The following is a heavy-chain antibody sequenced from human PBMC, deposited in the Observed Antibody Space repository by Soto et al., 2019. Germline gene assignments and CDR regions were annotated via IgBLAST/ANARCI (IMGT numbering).Heavy chain of an antibody. J-gene: IGHJ6*02. D-gene: IGHD5-18*01. CDR3: ARYWHSYNSNYYYGLDV. CDR1: GYSFTAKW. Sequence: GESRKISCQAFGYSFTAKWIGWVRQMPGKGLEWMGIIYPDDSDTRYSPSFQGQVTISADKSIRTAYLQWSSLEASDTAIYYCARYWHSYNSNYYYGLDVWGQGTTVTVSS. CDR2: IYPDDSDT. V-gene: IGHV5-51*01.